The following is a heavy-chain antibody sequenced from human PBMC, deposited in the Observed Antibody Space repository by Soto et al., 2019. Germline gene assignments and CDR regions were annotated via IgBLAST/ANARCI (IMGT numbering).Heavy chain of an antibody. CDR1: GFTFTSSA. D-gene: IGHD5-12*01. Sequence: QMQLVQSGPEVKKPGTSVKVSCKASGFTFTSSAVQWVRQARGQRLEWRGWIVVGSGSTNYAQKFQERVTITRDMSTSTAFMELSSLRSEDTAVYYCAVGYSDYESAVAGGYYYGMDVWGQGTTVTVSS. CDR3: AVGYSDYESAVAGGYYYGMDV. V-gene: IGHV1-58*01. J-gene: IGHJ6*02. CDR2: IVVGSGST.